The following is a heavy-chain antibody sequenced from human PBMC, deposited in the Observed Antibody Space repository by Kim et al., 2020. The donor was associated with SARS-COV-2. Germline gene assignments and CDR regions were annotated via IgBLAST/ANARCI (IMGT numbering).Heavy chain of an antibody. D-gene: IGHD3-10*01. CDR1: GGSFSGYY. Sequence: SETLSLTCAVYGGSFSGYYWSWIRQPPGKGLEWIGEINHSGSTNYNPSLKSRVTISVDTSKNQFSLKLSSVTAADTAVYYCALKGWFGDFDYWGQGTLVTVSS. CDR2: INHSGST. J-gene: IGHJ4*02. CDR3: ALKGWFGDFDY. V-gene: IGHV4-34*01.